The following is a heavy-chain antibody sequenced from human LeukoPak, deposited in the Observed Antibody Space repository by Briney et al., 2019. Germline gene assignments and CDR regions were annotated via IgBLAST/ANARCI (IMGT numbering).Heavy chain of an antibody. CDR1: GFTFSSYW. CDR3: ARESQLYSSSFIDY. CDR2: IKQDGSEK. V-gene: IGHV3-7*01. D-gene: IGHD6-13*01. J-gene: IGHJ4*02. Sequence: GGSLRLSCAASGFTFSSYWMSWVRQAPGKGLEWVANIKQDGSEKYYVDSVKGRFTISRDNAKNSLYLQMNSLRAEDTAVYYCARESQLYSSSFIDYWGQGTLVTVSS.